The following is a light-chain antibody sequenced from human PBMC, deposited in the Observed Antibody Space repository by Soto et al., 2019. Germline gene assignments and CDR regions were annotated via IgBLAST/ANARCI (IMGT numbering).Light chain of an antibody. Sequence: DIQMTQTQSSVSASVGDRVTITCRASQAINRYLAWYQQKPGKAPNLLIYTTSTLQSGVPSRFSGSGSGTDFTLTISSLEPEDFATYYCQQGNRFPLTFGGGTKVEIK. J-gene: IGKJ4*01. CDR2: TTS. CDR1: QAINRY. CDR3: QQGNRFPLT. V-gene: IGKV1-12*01.